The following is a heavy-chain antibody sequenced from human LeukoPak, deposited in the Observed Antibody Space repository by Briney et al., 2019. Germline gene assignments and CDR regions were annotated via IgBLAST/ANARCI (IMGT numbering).Heavy chain of an antibody. Sequence: PSQTLSLTCTVSGGSISSGEYYWSWIRQSPGKGLEWIGYIYYSGSTYYNPSLMSRVTISVDTSKNQFSLELSSVTAADTAVYYCARGVGATSYWGQGTLVTVSS. CDR1: GGSISSGEYY. V-gene: IGHV4-30-4*08. J-gene: IGHJ4*02. CDR3: ARGVGATSY. D-gene: IGHD1-26*01. CDR2: IYYSGST.